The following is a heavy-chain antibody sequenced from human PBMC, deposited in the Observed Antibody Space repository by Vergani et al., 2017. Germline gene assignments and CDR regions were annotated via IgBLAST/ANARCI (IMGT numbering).Heavy chain of an antibody. D-gene: IGHD5-12*01. CDR2: VSGSSATP. CDR3: TNGSRGYTGYFVYY. V-gene: IGHV3-23*01. J-gene: IGHJ4*02. CDR1: GFSFPGDA. Sequence: EVQLLESGGGLVQPGGSLRLSCEASGFSFPGDAMSWVRQAPGKGLEWVSSVSGSSATPYYADSVKGRFIISRDNSKNTLHLQMNSLRADDTAVYYCTNGSRGYTGYFVYYWGQGTLATVSS.